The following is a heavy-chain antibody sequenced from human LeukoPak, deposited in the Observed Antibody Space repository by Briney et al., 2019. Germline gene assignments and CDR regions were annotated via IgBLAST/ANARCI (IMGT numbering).Heavy chain of an antibody. D-gene: IGHD4-17*01. Sequence: SGPTLVKPTQTLTLTCTFSGFSLSTSGVGVGWIRQPPGKALEWLALIYWDDDKRYSPSLKSRLTITKDTSKNQVVFTMTNMDPVDTATYYCARTTVTTAFHIWGQGTMVTVSS. J-gene: IGHJ3*02. CDR1: GFSLSTSGVG. CDR3: ARTTVTTAFHI. CDR2: IYWDDDK. V-gene: IGHV2-5*02.